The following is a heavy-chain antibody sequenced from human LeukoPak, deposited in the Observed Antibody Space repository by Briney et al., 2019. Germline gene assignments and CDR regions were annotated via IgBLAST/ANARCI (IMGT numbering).Heavy chain of an antibody. CDR2: MNPSSGNT. D-gene: IGHD6-13*01. CDR3: ARAVGDSSSWVYYFDY. CDR1: GYTFTSYD. J-gene: IGHJ4*02. V-gene: IGHV1-8*01. Sequence: ASVKVSCKASGYTFTSYDINWVRQATGQGLEWMGWMNPSSGNTGYAQKFQGRVTMTRNTSISTAYMELSSLRSEDTAVYYCARAVGDSSSWVYYFDYWGQGTLVTVSS.